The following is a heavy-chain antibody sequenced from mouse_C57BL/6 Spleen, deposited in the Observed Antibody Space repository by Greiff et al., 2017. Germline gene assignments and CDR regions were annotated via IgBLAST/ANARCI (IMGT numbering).Heavy chain of an antibody. Sequence: VQLQESGPGLVAPSQSLSISCTVSGFSLTSYGVDWVRQPPGKGLEWMGVIWGGGSSNYNSALMSRLSISKDTSKSQVFLKMNSLQTDDTAMYYCAKHRDDGYCVYFEVWGTGTTVTVSS. J-gene: IGHJ1*03. D-gene: IGHD2-3*01. CDR3: AKHRDDGYCVYFEV. CDR1: GFSLTSYG. V-gene: IGHV2-9*01. CDR2: IWGGGSS.